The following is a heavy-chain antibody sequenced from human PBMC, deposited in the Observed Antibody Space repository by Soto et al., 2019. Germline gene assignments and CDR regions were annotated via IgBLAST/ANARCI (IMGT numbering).Heavy chain of an antibody. V-gene: IGHV4-39*01. CDR1: GGSISSSSYY. Sequence: SETLSLTCTVSGGSISSSSYYWGWIRQPPGKGLEWIGSIYYSGSTYYNPSLKSRVTISVDTSKNQFSLKLSSVTAADTAVYYCASRGYSYGFFDPWGQGTLVTVSS. J-gene: IGHJ5*02. CDR3: ASRGYSYGFFDP. CDR2: IYYSGST. D-gene: IGHD5-18*01.